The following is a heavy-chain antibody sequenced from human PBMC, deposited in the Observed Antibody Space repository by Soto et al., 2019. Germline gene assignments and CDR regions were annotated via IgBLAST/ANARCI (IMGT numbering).Heavy chain of an antibody. CDR1: GGSISSSNW. V-gene: IGHV4-4*02. CDR2: IYHSGST. D-gene: IGHD2-15*01. J-gene: IGHJ4*02. Sequence: QVQLQESGPGLVKPSGTLSLTCAVSGGSISSSNWWSWVRQPPGKGLEWIGEIYHSGSTNYNPSLKSRVTISVDKSKNQCSLKLSSVTAADTAVYYRARDLWDCSGGSCYATFDYWGQGTLVTVSS. CDR3: ARDLWDCSGGSCYATFDY.